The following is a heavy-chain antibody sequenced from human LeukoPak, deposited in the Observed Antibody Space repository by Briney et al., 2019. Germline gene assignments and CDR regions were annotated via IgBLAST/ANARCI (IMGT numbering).Heavy chain of an antibody. D-gene: IGHD2-2*02. V-gene: IGHV1-69*13. CDR2: IIPIFGTA. Sequence: APVKVSCKASGGTFSSYAISWVRQAPGQGLEWMGGIIPIFGTANYAQKFQGRVTITADESTSTAYMELSSLRSEDTAVYYCARVGYCSSTSCYTWGALNWFDPWGQGTLVTVSS. J-gene: IGHJ5*02. CDR1: GGTFSSYA. CDR3: ARVGYCSSTSCYTWGALNWFDP.